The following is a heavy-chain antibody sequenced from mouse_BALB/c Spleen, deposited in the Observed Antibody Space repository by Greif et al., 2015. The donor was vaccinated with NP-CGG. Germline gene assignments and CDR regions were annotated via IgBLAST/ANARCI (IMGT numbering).Heavy chain of an antibody. CDR1: GYTFTSYV. J-gene: IGHJ4*01. V-gene: IGHV1-14*01. Sequence: EVQLQQSGPELVKPGASVKMSCKASGYTFTSYVMHWVKQKPGQGLEWIGYINPYNDGTKYNEKFKGKATLTLDKSSSTAYMELSSLTSEDSAVYYCAGITTVVDYYAMDYWGQGTSVTVSS. D-gene: IGHD1-1*01. CDR2: INPYNDGT. CDR3: AGITTVVDYYAMDY.